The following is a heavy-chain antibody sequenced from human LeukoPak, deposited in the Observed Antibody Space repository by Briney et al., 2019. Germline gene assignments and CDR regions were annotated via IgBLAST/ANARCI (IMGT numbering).Heavy chain of an antibody. CDR3: ARGPMGPQHDHDSSGYSPIDY. CDR1: GGTFSSYA. J-gene: IGHJ4*02. Sequence: GASVKVSCKASGGTFSSYAISWARQAPGQGLEWMGGIIPIFGTANYAQKFQGRVTITADKSTSTAYMELSSLRSEDTAVYYCARGPMGPQHDHDSSGYSPIDYWGQGTLVTVSS. V-gene: IGHV1-69*06. D-gene: IGHD3-22*01. CDR2: IIPIFGTA.